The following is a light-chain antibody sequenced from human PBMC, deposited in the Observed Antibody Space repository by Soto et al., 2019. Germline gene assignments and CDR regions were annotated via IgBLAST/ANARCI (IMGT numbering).Light chain of an antibody. J-gene: IGLJ2*01. Sequence: QSALTQPASVSGSPGQSISISCTGTSSDVGGYNYVSWYQQHPGKAPRLMIYEVSNRPSGVSYRFSGSKSGNTASLAISGLQAEDEADYYCTAYTRSNTLVFGGGTKLTVL. V-gene: IGLV2-14*01. CDR2: EVS. CDR1: SSDVGGYNY. CDR3: TAYTRSNTLV.